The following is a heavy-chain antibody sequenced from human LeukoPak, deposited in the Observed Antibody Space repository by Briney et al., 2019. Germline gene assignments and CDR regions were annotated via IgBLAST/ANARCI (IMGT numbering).Heavy chain of an antibody. CDR3: AKVNNYDDY. CDR1: GFTFSTFG. V-gene: IGHV3-30*18. CDR2: ISPDGNNE. Sequence: PGRSLRLSCAASGFTFSTFGIHWVRQAPGKGLEWVAAISPDGNNEYYIDSVKGRFTVSRDNSKNMIYLQMNSLRGEDSAVYYCAKVNNYDDYWGQGTLVTASS. D-gene: IGHD1/OR15-1a*01. J-gene: IGHJ4*02.